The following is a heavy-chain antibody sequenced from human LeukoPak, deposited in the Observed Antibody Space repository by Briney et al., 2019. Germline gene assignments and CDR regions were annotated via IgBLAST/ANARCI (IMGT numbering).Heavy chain of an antibody. V-gene: IGHV4-34*01. Sequence: SETLSLTCAVYGGSFSGYYWSWIRQPPGKGLEWIGEINHSGSTNYNPSLKSRVTISVDTSKKQFSLKLSSVTAADTAVYYCVTYYYGSSAPKRNYWGQGILVTVSS. CDR1: GGSFSGYY. CDR2: INHSGST. J-gene: IGHJ4*02. D-gene: IGHD3-22*01. CDR3: VTYYYGSSAPKRNY.